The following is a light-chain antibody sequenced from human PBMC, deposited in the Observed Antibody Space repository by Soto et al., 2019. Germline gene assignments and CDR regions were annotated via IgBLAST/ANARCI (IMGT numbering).Light chain of an antibody. V-gene: IGKV3-20*01. CDR1: QSVSSSY. Sequence: EIVLTQSPGTLSLSPGERATLSCRASQSVSSSYLAWYQQKPGQAPRLLIYRASSSATGLPESFSGSGSGTHFPLTIRKLGLEDFAVYECRQYGNSPGRFVQGTKVEIK. J-gene: IGKJ1*01. CDR2: RAS. CDR3: RQYGNSPGR.